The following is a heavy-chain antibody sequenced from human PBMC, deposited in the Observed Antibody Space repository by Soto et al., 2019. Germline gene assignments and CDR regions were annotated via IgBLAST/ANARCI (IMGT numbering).Heavy chain of an antibody. Sequence: PSETLSLTCTVSGGSISSYYWSWIRQPPGKGLEWIGYIYYSGSTNYNPSLKSRVTISVDTSKNQFSLKLSSVTAADTAVYYCARVPHFDWLWGPWFDPWGQGTLVTVSS. CDR1: GGSISSYY. D-gene: IGHD3-9*01. CDR3: ARVPHFDWLWGPWFDP. V-gene: IGHV4-59*01. J-gene: IGHJ5*02. CDR2: IYYSGST.